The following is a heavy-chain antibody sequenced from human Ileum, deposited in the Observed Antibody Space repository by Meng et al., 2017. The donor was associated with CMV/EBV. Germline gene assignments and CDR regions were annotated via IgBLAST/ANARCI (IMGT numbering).Heavy chain of an antibody. J-gene: IGHJ1*01. CDR2: INHSGSI. D-gene: IGHD5-18*01. V-gene: IGHV4-34*01. CDR1: GGSFSGYY. CDR3: ARGGYSYGYPFFQH. Sequence: SETLSLTCAAYGGSFSGYYWSWIRQPPGKGLEWIGEINHSGSINYNPSLKSRVTISVDTSKNQFSLKLGSVTAADTAVYYCARGGYSYGYPFFQHWGQGTLVTVSS.